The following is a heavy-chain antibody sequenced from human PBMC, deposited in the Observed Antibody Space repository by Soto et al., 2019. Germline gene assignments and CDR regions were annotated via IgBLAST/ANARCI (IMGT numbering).Heavy chain of an antibody. Sequence: QVQLVQSGAEVKKPGTSVKVSCKASGYSFATYAIHWVRQAPGQGLEWMEWINPATGNTEYSDKFQDRVTFTRDTSATTAYMELRVLRSEDTAVYYCARRYKSSGWLEPWCQGKLVTVSS. J-gene: IGHJ5*02. V-gene: IGHV1-3*01. CDR1: GYSFATYA. D-gene: IGHD1-1*01. CDR3: ARRYKSSGWLEP. CDR2: INPATGNT.